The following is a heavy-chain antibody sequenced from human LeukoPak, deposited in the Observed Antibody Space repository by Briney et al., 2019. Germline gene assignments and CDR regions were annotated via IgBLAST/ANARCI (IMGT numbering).Heavy chain of an antibody. Sequence: SETLSLTCTVSGDSVNSSNFFWGWIRQPPGKGLEWIGSFHYSGSNFYNPSLKSRLTISVDTSRNHFSLKLTSVTAADTAVYYCARHEYQVFPPANWFDPWGQGTLVTVPS. D-gene: IGHD6-6*01. CDR2: FHYSGSN. CDR1: GDSVNSSNFF. CDR3: ARHEYQVFPPANWFDP. V-gene: IGHV4-39*02. J-gene: IGHJ5*02.